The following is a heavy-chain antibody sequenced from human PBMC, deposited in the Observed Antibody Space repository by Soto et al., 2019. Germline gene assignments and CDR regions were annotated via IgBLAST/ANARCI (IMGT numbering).Heavy chain of an antibody. D-gene: IGHD3-9*01. V-gene: IGHV4-59*08. CDR1: GGFRSSYY. CDR2: IYYSGNA. J-gene: IGHJ4*02. Sequence: PSEILSLTCPVAGGFRSSYYWSWIRTPPGKGLELIGYIYYSGNAYYNPSLQTRVTISLDKSRSQFSLKLNSVTAADSAVYFCARLEGLATISYYFDFWGPGALVTVSS. CDR3: ARLEGLATISYYFDF.